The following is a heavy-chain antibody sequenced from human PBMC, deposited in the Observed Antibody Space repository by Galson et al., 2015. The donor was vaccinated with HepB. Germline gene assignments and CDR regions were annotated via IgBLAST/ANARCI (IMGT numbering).Heavy chain of an antibody. CDR2: INAGNGNT. CDR3: ARDGPARGSYFFDY. D-gene: IGHD1-26*01. V-gene: IGHV1-3*01. CDR1: GYTFTSYA. Sequence: SVKVSCKASGYTFTSYAMHWVRQAPGQRLEWMGWINAGNGNTKYSQKFQGRVTITRDTSASTAYMELSSLRSEDTAVYYCARDGPARGSYFFDYWGQGTLVTVSS. J-gene: IGHJ4*02.